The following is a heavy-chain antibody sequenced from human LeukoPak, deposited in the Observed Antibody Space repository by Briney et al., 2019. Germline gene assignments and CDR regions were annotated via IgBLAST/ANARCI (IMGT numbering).Heavy chain of an antibody. V-gene: IGHV3-73*01. Sequence: PGGSLRLSCAASGFTFSGSAMHWVRQASGKGLEWVGRIRSKANSYATAYAASVKGRFTISRDDSKNTAYLQMNSLKTEDTAVYYCTTTGIAVAGDDYWGQGTLVTVSS. CDR3: TTTGIAVAGDDY. D-gene: IGHD6-19*01. CDR1: GFTFSGSA. J-gene: IGHJ4*02. CDR2: IRSKANSYAT.